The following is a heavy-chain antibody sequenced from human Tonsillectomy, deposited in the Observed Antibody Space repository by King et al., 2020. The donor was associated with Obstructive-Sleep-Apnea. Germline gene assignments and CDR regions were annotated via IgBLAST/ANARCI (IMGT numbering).Heavy chain of an antibody. V-gene: IGHV4-39*07. CDR1: GGSISSSSSY. CDR3: ASLGGSSSSCHKVKAYYYYDMDG. Sequence: QLQESGPGLVKSSETLSLTCTVSGGSISSSSSYWGWIRQPPGKGLEWIASIYYSGSTYYNPSLKSRVTISVDTSKNQFSLKLSSATAADTAVYYCASLGGSSSSCHKVKAYYYYDMDGWGQGTTVTVSS. CDR2: IYYSGST. J-gene: IGHJ6*02. D-gene: IGHD2-2*01.